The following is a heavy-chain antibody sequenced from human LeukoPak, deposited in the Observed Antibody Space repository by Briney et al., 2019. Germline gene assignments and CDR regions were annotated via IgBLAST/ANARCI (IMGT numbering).Heavy chain of an antibody. CDR2: INCGKGNI. CDR1: GYTFTNYA. J-gene: IGHJ4*02. Sequence: ASVKVSCKASGYTFTNYAVHWVRQAPGQRLEWMAWINCGKGNIKYSQKFQDRIAITRDSSASTVYMELRSLRFEDTAVYYCVREGPEYYDSGMDHWGQGTLVTVSS. V-gene: IGHV1-3*01. CDR3: VREGPEYYDSGMDH. D-gene: IGHD3-22*01.